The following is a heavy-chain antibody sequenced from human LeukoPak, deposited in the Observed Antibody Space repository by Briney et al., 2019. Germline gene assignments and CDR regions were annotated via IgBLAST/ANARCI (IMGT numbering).Heavy chain of an antibody. V-gene: IGHV3-48*03. D-gene: IGHD6-13*01. Sequence: GGSLRLSCAASGFTFSSYEMNWVRQAPGKGLEWVSYISSSGSTIYYADSVKGRFTISRDNAKNSLYLQMNSLRAEDTAVYYCASELLAFSSSWDDYWGQGTLVTVSS. CDR2: ISSSGSTI. CDR1: GFTFSSYE. CDR3: ASELLAFSSSWDDY. J-gene: IGHJ4*02.